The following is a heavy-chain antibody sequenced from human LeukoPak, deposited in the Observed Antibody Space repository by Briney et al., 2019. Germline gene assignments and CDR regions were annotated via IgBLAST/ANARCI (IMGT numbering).Heavy chain of an antibody. CDR3: ARHLGYGDYPYYYYGMDV. D-gene: IGHD4-17*01. Sequence: GESLKISCKGSGYSFTSYWNGWVRQMPGKGLEWMGIIYPGDSDTRYSPSFQGQVTISADKSISTAYLQWSSLKASDTAMYYRARHLGYGDYPYYYYGMDVWGQGTTVTVSS. V-gene: IGHV5-51*01. CDR2: IYPGDSDT. CDR1: GYSFTSYW. J-gene: IGHJ6*02.